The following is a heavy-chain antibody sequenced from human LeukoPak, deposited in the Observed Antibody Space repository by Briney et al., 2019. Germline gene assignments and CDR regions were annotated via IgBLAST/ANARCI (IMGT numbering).Heavy chain of an antibody. D-gene: IGHD3-16*01. CDR1: GFTFSNAW. J-gene: IGHJ4*02. CDR2: IKSEPAGGTI. CDR3: ATGGYYFDY. Sequence: TGGSLRLSCAGSGFTFSNAWMNWVRQAPGKGLEWVGRIKSEPAGGTIDYAAPVKGRFTISRDDSKNTVYLQMNSLKSEDTAMYYCATGGYYFDYWGQGTLVTVSS. V-gene: IGHV3-15*07.